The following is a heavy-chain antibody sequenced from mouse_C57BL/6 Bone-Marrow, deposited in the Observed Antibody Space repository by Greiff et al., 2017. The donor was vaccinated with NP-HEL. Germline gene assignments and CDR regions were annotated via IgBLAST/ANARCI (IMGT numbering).Heavy chain of an antibody. Sequence: VKLVESGPGLVAPSQSLSITCTVSGFSLTSYGVDWVRQPPGKGLEWLGVIWGGGSTNYNSALMSRLSICKDNSKSQVFLKMNSLQTDDTAMYYCAKQDDGYYRDYAMDYWGQGTSVTVSS. CDR3: AKQDDGYYRDYAMDY. V-gene: IGHV2-9*01. CDR2: IWGGGST. J-gene: IGHJ4*01. D-gene: IGHD2-3*01. CDR1: GFSLTSYG.